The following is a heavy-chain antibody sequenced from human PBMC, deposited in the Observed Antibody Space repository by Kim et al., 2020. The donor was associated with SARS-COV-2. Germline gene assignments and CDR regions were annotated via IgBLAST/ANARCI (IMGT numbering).Heavy chain of an antibody. J-gene: IGHJ4*02. V-gene: IGHV3-11*06. CDR3: ARLVGQGEYYFDY. CDR2: ISSSSSYT. D-gene: IGHD1-26*01. Sequence: GGSLRLSCAASGFTFSDYYMSWIRQAPGKGLEWVSYISSSSSYTNYADSVKGRFTISRDNAKNSLYLQMNSLRAEDTAVYYCARLVGQGEYYFDYWGQGTLVTVSS. CDR1: GFTFSDYY.